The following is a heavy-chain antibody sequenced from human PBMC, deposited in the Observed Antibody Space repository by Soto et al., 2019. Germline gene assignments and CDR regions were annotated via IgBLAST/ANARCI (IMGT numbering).Heavy chain of an antibody. J-gene: IGHJ3*02. CDR1: GGSISSSSYY. CDR2: IYYSGST. V-gene: IGHV4-39*01. Sequence: QLQLQESGPGLVKPSETLSLTCTVSGGSISSSSYYWGWIRQPPGKGLEWLGSIYYSGSTYYNPALKSRVTISVDTSKNQFSLKLSSVTAADTAVYYCARHVAMIVVGIDAFDIWGQGTMVTVSS. CDR3: ARHVAMIVVGIDAFDI. D-gene: IGHD3-22*01.